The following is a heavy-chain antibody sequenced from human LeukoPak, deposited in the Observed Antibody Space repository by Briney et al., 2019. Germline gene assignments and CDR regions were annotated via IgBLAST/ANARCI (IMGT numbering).Heavy chain of an antibody. CDR1: GGSVISTTYY. J-gene: IGHJ5*02. CDR2: IYYSGST. Sequence: SEALSLTCTVSGGSVISTTYYWSWIRQPPGKGLEWIGYIYYSGSTNYNSSPKSRVTISVDTSKNQFSLKLSSVTAADTAVYYCARVHCSGGGCHRGVINWFDPWGQGTLVTVSS. D-gene: IGHD2-8*02. V-gene: IGHV4-61*01. CDR3: ARVHCSGGGCHRGVINWFDP.